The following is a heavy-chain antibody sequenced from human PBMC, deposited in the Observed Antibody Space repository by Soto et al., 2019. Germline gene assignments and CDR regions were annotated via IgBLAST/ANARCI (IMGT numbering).Heavy chain of an antibody. V-gene: IGHV1-69*13. D-gene: IGHD2-2*01. Sequence: SVKVSCKASGCTFSSYAISWVRQAPGQGLEWMGRIIPIFGTANYAQKFQGRVTMTADESTSTAYMELSSLRSEDTAVYYCACDRGGHCISTICHNWFDPWGQGTLVTVSS. J-gene: IGHJ5*02. CDR1: GCTFSSYA. CDR2: IIPIFGTA. CDR3: ACDRGGHCISTICHNWFDP.